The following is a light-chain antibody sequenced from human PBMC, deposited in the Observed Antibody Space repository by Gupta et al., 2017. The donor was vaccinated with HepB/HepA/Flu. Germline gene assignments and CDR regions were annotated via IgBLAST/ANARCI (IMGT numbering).Light chain of an antibody. CDR2: KAS. J-gene: IGKJ3*01. V-gene: IGKV1-5*03. CDR1: QTVNSW. Sequence: DIQMTQSPSTLSASVGDRVTITCRASQTVNSWLAWYQQKPGKAPQLLIYKASNLESGVPPRYSGTGSEKEFTLTISSRQQEDHTTYYFQHDNSYSGFTF. CDR3: QHDNSYSGFT.